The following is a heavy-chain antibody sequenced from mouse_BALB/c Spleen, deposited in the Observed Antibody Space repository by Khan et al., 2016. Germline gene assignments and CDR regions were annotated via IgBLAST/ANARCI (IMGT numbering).Heavy chain of an antibody. J-gene: IGHJ2*01. CDR2: ISNGGGST. D-gene: IGHD3-1*01. Sequence: EVELVESGGGLVQPGGSLKLSCAASGFTFSSYTMSWVRQTPEKRLEWVAYISNGGGSTYYPDTVKGRFTISRDNAKNTLYLQMSSQKSEDTAMYYGARERGDRADGYFDYWGQGTTLTVSS. V-gene: IGHV5-12-2*01. CDR3: ARERGDRADGYFDY. CDR1: GFTFSSYT.